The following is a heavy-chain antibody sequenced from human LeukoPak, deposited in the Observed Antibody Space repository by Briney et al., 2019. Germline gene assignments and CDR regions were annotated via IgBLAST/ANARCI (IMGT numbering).Heavy chain of an antibody. V-gene: IGHV4-34*01. CDR1: GGSFSGYY. D-gene: IGHD3-22*01. CDR2: INHSGST. Sequence: SETLSLTCAVYGGSFSGYYWSWVRQPPGKGLEWIGEINHSGSTNYNPSLKSRVTISVDTSKNQFSLKLSSVTAADTAVYYCARGRPPSYYYDSSGKGNFDYWGQGTLVSVSS. J-gene: IGHJ4*02. CDR3: ARGRPPSYYYDSSGKGNFDY.